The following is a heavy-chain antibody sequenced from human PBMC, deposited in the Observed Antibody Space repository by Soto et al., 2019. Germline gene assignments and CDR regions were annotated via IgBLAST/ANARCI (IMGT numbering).Heavy chain of an antibody. CDR1: GYTFTSYA. CDR3: ARGVPRFSGNWFDP. D-gene: IGHD1-1*01. J-gene: IGHJ5*02. V-gene: IGHV1-3*01. CDR2: INAGNGNT. Sequence: ASVKVSCKASGYTFTSYAMHWVRQAPGQRLEWMGWINAGNGNTKYAQKFQGRVTITRDTSASTAYMELCSLRSEDTAVYYCARGVPRFSGNWFDPWGQGTLVTVSS.